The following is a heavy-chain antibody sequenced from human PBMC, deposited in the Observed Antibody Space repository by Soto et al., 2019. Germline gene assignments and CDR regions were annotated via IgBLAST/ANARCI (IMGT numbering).Heavy chain of an antibody. V-gene: IGHV3-74*01. J-gene: IGHJ3*01. CDR2: IHSDGSST. D-gene: IGHD1-26*01. CDR1: GFTFSYYW. Sequence: EVQLVESGGGLGQPGESLRLSCAASGFTFSYYWMHWVRQAPGKGLVWVSRIHSDGSSTTYADSVKGRFTISRDNARNTLYLQMNSLRAEDTAVYYCARGDRGAFDLWGQGTVVTVSS. CDR3: ARGDRGAFDL.